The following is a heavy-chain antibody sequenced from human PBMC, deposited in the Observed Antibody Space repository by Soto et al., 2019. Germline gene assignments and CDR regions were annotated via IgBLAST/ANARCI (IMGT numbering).Heavy chain of an antibody. CDR1: GYTFTSYY. CDR2: INPSGGST. CDR3: ARALTTMPLDY. V-gene: IGHV1-46*01. Sequence: QVQLVQSGAEVKKPGASVKVSCKASGYTFTSYYMHWVRQAPGQGLEWMGIINPSGGSTSYAQKFHGRVTMTRDTSPSTVYMELSSLRSEDTAVYYCARALTTMPLDYWGQGTLVTVSS. J-gene: IGHJ4*02. D-gene: IGHD2-2*01.